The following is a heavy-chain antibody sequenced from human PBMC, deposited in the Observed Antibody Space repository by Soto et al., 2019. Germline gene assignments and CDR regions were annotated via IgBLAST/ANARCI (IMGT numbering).Heavy chain of an antibody. CDR2: VSGYNRNT. CDR1: GYTFRNYV. CDR3: ARERQWDPLPY. D-gene: IGHD1-26*01. J-gene: IGHJ4*02. Sequence: VQLVQSGAEVKKPGASVKVSCEAYGYTFRNYVITWVRQAPGQGLEWIGWVSGYNRNTNYAQKFADRVTMTPETSTSIAYLELRRLRIDDTAVYYCARERQWDPLPYWGPGTLLVVS. V-gene: IGHV1-18*01.